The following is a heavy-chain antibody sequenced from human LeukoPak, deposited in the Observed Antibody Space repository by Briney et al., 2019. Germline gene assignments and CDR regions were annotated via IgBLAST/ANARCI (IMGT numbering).Heavy chain of an antibody. D-gene: IGHD1-14*01. CDR1: GGSISTYY. CDR3: ARGPAEIDY. V-gene: IGHV4-59*08. CDR2: IYYSGST. Sequence: SETLSLTCTVSGGSISTYYWSWIRQPPGKGLEWIGYIYYSGSTNYNPSLKSRVTISVDTSKNQFSLKLSSVTAADTAVYYCARGPAEIDYWGQRTLVTVSS. J-gene: IGHJ4*02.